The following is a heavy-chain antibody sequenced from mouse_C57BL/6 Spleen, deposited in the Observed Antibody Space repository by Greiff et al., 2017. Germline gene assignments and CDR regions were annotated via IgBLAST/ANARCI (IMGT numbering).Heavy chain of an antibody. D-gene: IGHD2-4*01. CDR3: ARADYYYAMDY. J-gene: IGHJ4*01. CDR2: IYYNGTI. CDR1: GISITTGNYR. Sequence: EVQLQQSGPGLVKPSQTVFLTCTVTGISITTGNYRWSWIRQFPGNKLEWIGYIYYNGTITYNPSLTSRTTITRDTPKNQFFLEMNSLTAEDTATYYCARADYYYAMDYWGQGTSVTVSS. V-gene: IGHV3-5*01.